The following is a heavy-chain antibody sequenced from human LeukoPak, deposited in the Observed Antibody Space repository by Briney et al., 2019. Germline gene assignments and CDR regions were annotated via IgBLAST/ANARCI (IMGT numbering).Heavy chain of an antibody. CDR2: VRSRANKYAT. CDR3: SHYDSSAYYAFQP. V-gene: IGHV3-73*01. J-gene: IGHJ1*01. Sequence: GGALRLSCAASGFTFSGSAMHWGREASGKGLGWMCRVRSRANKYATASAASVKGRFTISRDDSKNTAYLQMDNLKTEDSAIYYCSHYDSSAYYAFQPWGQGTLVTVSS. D-gene: IGHD3-22*01. CDR1: GFTFSGSA.